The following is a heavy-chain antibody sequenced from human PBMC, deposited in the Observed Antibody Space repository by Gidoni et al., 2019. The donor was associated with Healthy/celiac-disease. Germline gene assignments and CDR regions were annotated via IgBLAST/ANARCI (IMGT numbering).Heavy chain of an antibody. D-gene: IGHD5-18*01. Sequence: QVQLQQWGAGLLKPSETLSLTCAVYGGSFSGYYWSWIRQPPGKGLEWIGEINHSGSTNYNPSLKSRVTISVDTSKNQFSLKLSSVTAADTAVYYCARGGNTAMVIFYFDYWGQGTLVTVSS. CDR2: INHSGST. J-gene: IGHJ4*02. CDR3: ARGGNTAMVIFYFDY. V-gene: IGHV4-34*01. CDR1: GGSFSGYY.